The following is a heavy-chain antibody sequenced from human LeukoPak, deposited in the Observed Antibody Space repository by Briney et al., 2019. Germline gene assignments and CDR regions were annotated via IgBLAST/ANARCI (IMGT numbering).Heavy chain of an antibody. CDR1: GFTFSSYA. CDR3: ARAGNIVVVDEDDY. CDR2: ISRGSDHI. D-gene: IGHD3-22*01. V-gene: IGHV3-21*01. Sequence: GGSLRLSCAASGFTFSSYAMNWVRQAPGKGLEWVSSISRGSDHIFYADSMKGRFTISRDNAKNSLYLQMNSLRAEDTAVYYCARAGNIVVVDEDDYWGQGTLVTVSS. J-gene: IGHJ4*02.